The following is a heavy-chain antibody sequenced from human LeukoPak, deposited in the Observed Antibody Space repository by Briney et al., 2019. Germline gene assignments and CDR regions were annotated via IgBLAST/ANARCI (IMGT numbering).Heavy chain of an antibody. CDR1: GFTFSSYG. Sequence: PGGSLRLSCAASGFTFSSYGMSWVRQAPGKGLEWVSAISGSGGSTYYADSVKGRFTISRDNSKNTLYLQMNSLRAEDTAVYYCAKDRDGASYITMVRGVVSPFDYWGQGTLVTVSS. CDR2: ISGSGGST. D-gene: IGHD3-10*01. J-gene: IGHJ4*02. V-gene: IGHV3-23*01. CDR3: AKDRDGASYITMVRGVVSPFDY.